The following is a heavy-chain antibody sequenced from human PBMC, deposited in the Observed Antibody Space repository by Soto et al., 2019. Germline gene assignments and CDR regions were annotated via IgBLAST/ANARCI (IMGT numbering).Heavy chain of an antibody. CDR1: GGSIGGYY. V-gene: IGHV4-59*01. D-gene: IGHD6-6*01. CDR3: ARVGQSIAARRAFDI. J-gene: IGHJ3*02. Sequence: SETLSLTCTVSGGSIGGYYWSWIRQSPGKGLEWIGNIYYSGSTFYNYSLKSRVTISLDTSKNQFSLKVTSVIPADTAVYFCARVGQSIAARRAFDIWGQGTMVTVSS. CDR2: IYYSGST.